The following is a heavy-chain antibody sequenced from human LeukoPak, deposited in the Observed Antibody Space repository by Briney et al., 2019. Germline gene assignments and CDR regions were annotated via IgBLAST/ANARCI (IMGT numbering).Heavy chain of an antibody. CDR1: GFTVSSDY. Sequence: GGSLRLSCAASGFTVSSDYMSWVRQAPGKGLEWVSVIYSGGSTYYEDSVKGRFTISRDNSKNTLYLQMNSLRAEDTAVYYCAREVVRGVIDYWGQGTLVTVSS. V-gene: IGHV3-53*01. CDR3: AREVVRGVIDY. D-gene: IGHD3-10*01. J-gene: IGHJ4*02. CDR2: IYSGGST.